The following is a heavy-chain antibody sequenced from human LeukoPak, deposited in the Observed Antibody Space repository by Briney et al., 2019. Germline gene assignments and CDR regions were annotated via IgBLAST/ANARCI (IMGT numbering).Heavy chain of an antibody. Sequence: GGSLRLSCAASGFTFSSYWMNWVRQAPGKGLEWVSSISSSSSYIYYADSVKGRFTISRDNAKNSLYLQMNSLRAEDTAVYYCARALYPEGHDAFDIWGQGTMVTVSS. D-gene: IGHD3-16*01. V-gene: IGHV3-21*01. J-gene: IGHJ3*02. CDR3: ARALYPEGHDAFDI. CDR2: ISSSSSYI. CDR1: GFTFSSYW.